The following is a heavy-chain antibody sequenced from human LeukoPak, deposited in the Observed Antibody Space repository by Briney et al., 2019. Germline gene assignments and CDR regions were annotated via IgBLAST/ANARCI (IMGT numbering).Heavy chain of an antibody. J-gene: IGHJ4*02. CDR3: AKDDAWLRFGE. CDR1: GFTFRNHG. D-gene: IGHD3-10*01. CDR2: ISPSGDIT. Sequence: GGSLRLSCAASGFTFRNHGMDWVRQAPGKGLEWVAGISPSGDITYHADSVKGRFTISRDNSKNTLYLEVISLTAEDTAVYYCAKDDAWLRFGEWSQGTLVTVSS. V-gene: IGHV3-23*01.